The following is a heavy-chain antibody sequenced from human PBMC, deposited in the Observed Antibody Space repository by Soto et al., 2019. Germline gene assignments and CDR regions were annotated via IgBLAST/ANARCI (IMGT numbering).Heavy chain of an antibody. Sequence: PSETLSLTCTVSGGSISSYYWSWIRQPPGKGLEWIGYIYYSGSTNYNPSLKSRVTISVDTSKNQFSLKLNSMTAADTAVYYCARGGEGDIVATIYFDYWGQGTLVTVSS. V-gene: IGHV4-59*08. J-gene: IGHJ4*02. CDR1: GGSISSYY. CDR3: ARGGEGDIVATIYFDY. D-gene: IGHD5-12*01. CDR2: IYYSGST.